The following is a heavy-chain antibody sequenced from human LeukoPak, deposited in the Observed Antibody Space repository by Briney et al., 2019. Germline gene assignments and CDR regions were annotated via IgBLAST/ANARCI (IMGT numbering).Heavy chain of an antibody. D-gene: IGHD3-22*01. CDR2: IRSKANSYAT. CDR1: GFTFSGSA. Sequence: GGSLRLSCAASGFTFSGSALHWVRQASGKGLEWVGRIRSKANSYATAYAASVKGGFTISRDNAKNTLYLQMNSLRAEDTAVYYCARAQAVPYYYDSSGIYWGQGTLVTVSS. V-gene: IGHV3-73*01. J-gene: IGHJ4*02. CDR3: ARAQAVPYYYDSSGIY.